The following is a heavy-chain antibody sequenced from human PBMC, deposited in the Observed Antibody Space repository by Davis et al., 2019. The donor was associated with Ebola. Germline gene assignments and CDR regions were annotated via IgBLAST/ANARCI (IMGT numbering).Heavy chain of an antibody. V-gene: IGHV1-2*02. CDR3: AREAGATTRIYES. Sequence: ASVKVSCKASGYTFTGYYMHWVRQAPGQGLEWMGWINPNSGGTNYAQKLQGRVTMTTDTSRSTAYMELRSLRSDDTAVYYCAREAGATTRIYESWGQGTLVTVSS. J-gene: IGHJ5*02. CDR1: GYTFTGYY. CDR2: INPNSGGT. D-gene: IGHD1-26*01.